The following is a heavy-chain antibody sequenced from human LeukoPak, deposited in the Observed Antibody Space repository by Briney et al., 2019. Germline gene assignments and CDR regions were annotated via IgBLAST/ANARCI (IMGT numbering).Heavy chain of an antibody. CDR1: GYSFTSYW. D-gene: IGHD3-10*01. J-gene: IGHJ4*02. CDR2: IYPGDSDT. Sequence: GESLKISCKGSGYSFTSYWIGWVRQVPGQGLEWMGIIYPGDSDTRYSPSFQGQVTISADKSISTAYLQWSSLKASDTAMYYCARRRFGELLSNPFDYWGQGTLVTVSS. CDR3: ARRRFGELLSNPFDY. V-gene: IGHV5-51*01.